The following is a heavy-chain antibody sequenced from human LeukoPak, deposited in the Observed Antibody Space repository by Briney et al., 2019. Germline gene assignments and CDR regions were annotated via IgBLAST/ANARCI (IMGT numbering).Heavy chain of an antibody. D-gene: IGHD2-2*01. Sequence: GASVKVSCKASGYTFTGYYMHWVRQAPGQGLEWMGWINPNSGGTNYAQKFQGRVTMTRDTSISTAYMELSRLRSDDTAVYYCARDLPSGYCSSTSCYDSWFDPWGQGTLVTVSS. CDR2: INPNSGGT. J-gene: IGHJ5*02. CDR3: ARDLPSGYCSSTSCYDSWFDP. V-gene: IGHV1-2*02. CDR1: GYTFTGYY.